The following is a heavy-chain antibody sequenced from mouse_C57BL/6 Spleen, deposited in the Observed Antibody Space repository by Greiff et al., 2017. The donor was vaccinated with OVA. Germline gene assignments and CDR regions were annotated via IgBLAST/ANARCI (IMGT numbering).Heavy chain of an antibody. V-gene: IGHV5-17*01. CDR3: ARHYGYLYWYFDV. CDR1: GFTFSDYG. J-gene: IGHJ1*03. Sequence: EVQLVESGGGLVKPGGSLKLSCAASGFTFSDYGMHWVRQAPEKGLEWVAYISSGSSTIYYADTVKGRFTISRDNAKNTLFLQMTSLRSEDTAMYYCARHYGYLYWYFDVWGTGTTVTVSS. CDR2: ISSGSSTI. D-gene: IGHD2-2*01.